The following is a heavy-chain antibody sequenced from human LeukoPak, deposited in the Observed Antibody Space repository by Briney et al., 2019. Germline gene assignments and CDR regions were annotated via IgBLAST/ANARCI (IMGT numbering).Heavy chain of an antibody. J-gene: IGHJ6*02. CDR2: INPSGGST. CDR3: ARDMIRIVVVVAATLSYYGMDV. D-gene: IGHD2-15*01. CDR1: GYTFTSYY. V-gene: IGHV1-46*04. Sequence: ASVRVSCTASGYTFTSYYMNWVRQAPGQGLEWMGIINPSGGSTNYAQTLQGRVTMTRDTSTSTVYMDLSSLRSEDTAVYYCARDMIRIVVVVAATLSYYGMDVWGQGTTVTVSS.